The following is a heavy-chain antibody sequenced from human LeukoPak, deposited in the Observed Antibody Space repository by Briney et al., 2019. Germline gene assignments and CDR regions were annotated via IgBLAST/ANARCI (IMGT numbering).Heavy chain of an antibody. D-gene: IGHD2-15*01. V-gene: IGHV3-30*18. CDR3: AKDQRRYCSGGSCYPGYFDY. Sequence: GGSLRLSCAASGFTFSSDGMHWVRQAPGKGQEWEAVISYDGSNKYYADSVKGRFTISRDNSKNTLYLQMNSLRAEDTAVYYCAKDQRRYCSGGSCYPGYFDYWGQGTLVTVSS. CDR1: GFTFSSDG. CDR2: ISYDGSNK. J-gene: IGHJ4*02.